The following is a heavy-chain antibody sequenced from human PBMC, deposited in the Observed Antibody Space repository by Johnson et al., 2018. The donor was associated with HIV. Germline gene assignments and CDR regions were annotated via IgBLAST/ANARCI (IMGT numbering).Heavy chain of an antibody. CDR3: ATRDPTYRPGAFDL. D-gene: IGHD1-14*01. J-gene: IGHJ3*01. Sequence: QMLLVESGGGLVKPGGSLRLSCAASGFTFSDYYMSWIRQAPGKGLEWVPYISSSGSTIYYADSVKGRFIISRDNAKNSLYLQMNSLRAEDTAVYYCATRDPTYRPGAFDLWGQGTMVTVSS. V-gene: IGHV3-11*04. CDR1: GFTFSDYY. CDR2: ISSSGSTI.